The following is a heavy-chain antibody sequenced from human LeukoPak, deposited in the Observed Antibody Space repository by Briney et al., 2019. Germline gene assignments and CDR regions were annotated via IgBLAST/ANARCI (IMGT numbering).Heavy chain of an antibody. CDR2: IKEDGSKR. Sequence: GGSLRLSCAASGFNFRSYWMKWVRQAPGKGLEWVANIKEDGSKRYYVDSVKGRFTISRDNADNSLYLQMNSLRIEDTAVYYCARGSAWERGSYDYWGQGTLATVSS. D-gene: IGHD1-26*01. CDR3: ARGSAWERGSYDY. V-gene: IGHV3-7*05. CDR1: GFNFRSYW. J-gene: IGHJ4*02.